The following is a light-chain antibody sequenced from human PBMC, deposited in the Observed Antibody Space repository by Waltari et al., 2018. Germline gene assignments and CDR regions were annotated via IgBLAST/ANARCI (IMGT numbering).Light chain of an antibody. J-gene: IGLJ1*01. CDR1: SSNIGRNT. V-gene: IGLV1-44*01. CDR2: SND. Sequence: QSVVTQPPSRSGAPGQRVTIFCSGGSSNIGRNTVNWYQHVPGTAPKLLIYSNDHRPSGVPDRFSFSKSGTSSSLAIGGLRSEDEADYYCAAWDDSLNAYVFGSGTRAAVL. CDR3: AAWDDSLNAYV.